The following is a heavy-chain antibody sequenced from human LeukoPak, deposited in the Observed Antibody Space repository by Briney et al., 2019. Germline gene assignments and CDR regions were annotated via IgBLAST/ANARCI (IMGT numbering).Heavy chain of an antibody. CDR3: ARGEGTGYYRYFQH. J-gene: IGHJ1*01. CDR1: GGTFSSYA. V-gene: IGHV1-69*06. CDR2: IIPIFGTA. Sequence: SVTVSCKASGGTFSSYAISWVRQAPGQGLEWMGGIIPIFGTANYAQKFQGRVTITADKSTSTAYMELSSLRSEDTAVYYCARGEGTGYYRYFQHWGQGTLVTVSS. D-gene: IGHD3/OR15-3a*01.